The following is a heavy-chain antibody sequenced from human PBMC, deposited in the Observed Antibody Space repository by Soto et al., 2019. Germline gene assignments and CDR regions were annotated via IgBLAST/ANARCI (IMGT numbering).Heavy chain of an antibody. J-gene: IGHJ4*02. V-gene: IGHV4-59*02. CDR2: IYYSGST. CDR3: ARDSYNFDD. Sequence: SETLSLTCTVSGGSVRSYYWSWIRQPPGKGLEWIGYIYYSGSTDYNPSLKSRVTISVDTSKSQFSLKLRSVTAADTAVYYCARDSYNFDDWGQGILVTVSS. D-gene: IGHD5-18*01. CDR1: GGSVRSYY.